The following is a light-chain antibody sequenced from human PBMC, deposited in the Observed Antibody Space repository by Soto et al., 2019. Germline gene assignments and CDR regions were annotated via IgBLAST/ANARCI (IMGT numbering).Light chain of an antibody. V-gene: IGKV3-20*01. CDR3: QQYGSSLMYT. Sequence: EIVLTQSPGTLSLSPGERATLSCRASQSVSSSYLAWYQQKPGQAPRLLIYGASSRATGIPDRFSGSGSGTEFTLNISRLEPEDFAVYYCQQYGSSLMYTFGQGTKLEIK. CDR2: GAS. J-gene: IGKJ2*01. CDR1: QSVSSSY.